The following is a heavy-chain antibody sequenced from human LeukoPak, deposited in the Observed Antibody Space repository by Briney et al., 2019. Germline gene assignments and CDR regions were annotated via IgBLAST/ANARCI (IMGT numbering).Heavy chain of an antibody. CDR3: TRDCRVGGAAVGYYFDY. Sequence: PGGSLRLSCAVSGLNFNDAWMSWVRQAPGKGLEWVGFIRSKAYTGTTDYAASVKGRFTISRDDSKGIAYLQMNSLKIEDTAVYYCTRDCRVGGAAVGYYFDYWGQGAQVTVSS. CDR2: IRSKAYTGTT. V-gene: IGHV3-49*04. CDR1: GLNFNDAW. J-gene: IGHJ4*02. D-gene: IGHD6-13*01.